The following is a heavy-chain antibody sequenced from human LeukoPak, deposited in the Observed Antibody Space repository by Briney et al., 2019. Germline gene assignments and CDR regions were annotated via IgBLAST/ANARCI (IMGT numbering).Heavy chain of an antibody. J-gene: IGHJ4*02. CDR1: GGTFSSYA. CDR3: ANWIQTHLDF. CDR2: IIPIFGTA. Sequence: AASVKVSCKSSGGTFSSYAISWVRQAPGQGLEWMGGIIPIFGTANYAQKFQGRVTITADESTSTAYMELSSLRSEDTAVYYCANWIQTHLDFWGQGTLVAVSS. D-gene: IGHD1-1*01. V-gene: IGHV1-69*13.